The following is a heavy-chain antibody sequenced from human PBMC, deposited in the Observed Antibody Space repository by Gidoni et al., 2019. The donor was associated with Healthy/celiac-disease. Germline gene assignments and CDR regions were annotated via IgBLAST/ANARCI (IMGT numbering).Heavy chain of an antibody. J-gene: IGHJ5*02. D-gene: IGHD3-22*01. Sequence: EVQLVESGGGLVQPGGSLRPSCAASGFTFISYSMNWVRQAPGKGLEWVSYISSSSSTIYYADSVKGRFTISSDNAKNSLYLQMNSLRAEDTAVYYCARDYYDSSGYGSGFYWFDPWGQGTLVTVSS. CDR3: ARDYYDSSGYGSGFYWFDP. CDR2: ISSSSSTI. V-gene: IGHV3-48*01. CDR1: GFTFISYS.